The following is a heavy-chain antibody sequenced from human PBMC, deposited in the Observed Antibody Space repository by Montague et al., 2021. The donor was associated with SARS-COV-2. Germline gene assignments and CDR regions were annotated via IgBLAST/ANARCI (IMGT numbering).Heavy chain of an antibody. CDR3: ARDGDEGYFFEY. CDR1: GVSVRSGSYY. V-gene: IGHV4-31*03. J-gene: IGHJ4*02. D-gene: IGHD2/OR15-2a*01. Sequence: TLSLTCTVSGVSVRSGSYYWNWIRQHPGKGLEWTGYIHYSGSTYYTPSLQSRVAISVDTSKNEFSLKMTSVTAADTAVYYCARDGDEGYFFEYWGQGLLVTVSS. CDR2: IHYSGST.